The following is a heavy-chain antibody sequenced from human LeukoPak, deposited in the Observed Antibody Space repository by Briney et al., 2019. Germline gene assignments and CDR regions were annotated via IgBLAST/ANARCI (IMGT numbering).Heavy chain of an antibody. J-gene: IGHJ3*02. D-gene: IGHD3-10*01. Sequence: ASGPTLVNPTQTLTLTCTFSGFSLSTSGVGVVWIRQPPGKALEWLALIYWDDDKRYSPSLKSRLTITKDTSKNQVVLTMTNMDPVDTATYYCAHRLSCYYGSETTPTDAFDIWGQGTMVTVSS. CDR1: GFSLSTSGVG. CDR2: IYWDDDK. CDR3: AHRLSCYYGSETTPTDAFDI. V-gene: IGHV2-5*02.